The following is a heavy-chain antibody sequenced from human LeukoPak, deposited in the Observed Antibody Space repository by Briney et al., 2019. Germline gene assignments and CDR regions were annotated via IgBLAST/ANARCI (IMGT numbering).Heavy chain of an antibody. V-gene: IGHV4-59*08. CDR2: IYFSGST. D-gene: IGHD1-1*01. J-gene: IGHJ4*02. CDR1: GFTFTTYW. CDR3: ARSRGRLAQLDY. Sequence: GSLRLSCAASGFTFTTYWTSWVRQLPGKGLEWIGSIYFSGSTNYNPSLKSRVTISLDTSKNQFSLKLRSVTAADTAVYYCARSRGRLAQLDYWGQGTLVTVSS.